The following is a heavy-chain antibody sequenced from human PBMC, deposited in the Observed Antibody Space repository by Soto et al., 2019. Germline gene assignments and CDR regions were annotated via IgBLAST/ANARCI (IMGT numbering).Heavy chain of an antibody. CDR2: IYYSGST. J-gene: IGHJ4*02. CDR3: ARHGGFGEIDYFDY. V-gene: IGHV4-39*01. Sequence: QLQLQESGPGLVKPSETLSLTCTVSGGSISSSSYYWGWIRQPPGKGLEWIGSIYYSGSTYYNPSLKSRVTISVDTSKNQFSLKLSSVTAADTAVYYCARHGGFGEIDYFDYWGQGTLVTVSS. CDR1: GGSISSSSYY. D-gene: IGHD3-10*01.